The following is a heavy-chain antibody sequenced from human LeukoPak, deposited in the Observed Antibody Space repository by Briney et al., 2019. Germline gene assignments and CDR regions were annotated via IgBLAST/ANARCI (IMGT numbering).Heavy chain of an antibody. CDR2: INQDGSVK. CDR3: ARVGYSGWNLEY. V-gene: IGHV3-7*01. CDR1: GFTFRSYW. J-gene: IGHJ4*02. Sequence: PGGSLRLSCAASGFTFRSYWMSWVRQAPGKGLEWVANINQDGSVKYYVDSVKGRFTISRDNSKHSLYVQMNSLRDEDTAVYYCARVGYSGWNLEYWGQGTLVTVSS. D-gene: IGHD5-12*01.